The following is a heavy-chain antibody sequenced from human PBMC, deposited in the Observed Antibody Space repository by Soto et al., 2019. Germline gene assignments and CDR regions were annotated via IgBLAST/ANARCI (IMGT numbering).Heavy chain of an antibody. Sequence: PGGSLRLSCAASGFTFSSYWMHWVRQAPGKGLVWVSRINSDGSSTSYADSVKGRFTISRDNAKNTLYLQMNSLRAEDTAVYYCARDDTFQNYYYYGMDVWGQGTTVTVSS. J-gene: IGHJ6*02. CDR3: ARDDTFQNYYYYGMDV. CDR2: INSDGSST. CDR1: GFTFSSYW. V-gene: IGHV3-74*01. D-gene: IGHD3-22*01.